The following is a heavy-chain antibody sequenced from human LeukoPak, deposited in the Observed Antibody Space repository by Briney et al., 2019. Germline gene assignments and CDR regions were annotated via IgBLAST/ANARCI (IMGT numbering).Heavy chain of an antibody. J-gene: IGHJ4*02. CDR2: ISYTGST. D-gene: IGHD2-2*02. CDR1: SGSTSSYY. V-gene: IGHV4-59*01. Sequence: SETLSLTCSVSSGSTSSYYWSWIRQSPGKGLEFIGYISYTGSTNYNPSLESRITISLDTSKSEFSLKMSSVTAADTAVYYCAKGVEGVVVPAAILDYWGQGTLVTVSS. CDR3: AKGVEGVVVPAAILDY.